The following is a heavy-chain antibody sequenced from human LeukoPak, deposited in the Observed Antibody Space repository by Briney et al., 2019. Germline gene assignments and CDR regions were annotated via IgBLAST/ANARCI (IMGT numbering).Heavy chain of an antibody. CDR1: GFTFSSYA. CDR2: ISYDGSNK. CDR3: ARIERFDLRNYRSFHYYGSGSSRSAFDY. Sequence: AGGSLRLTCAASGFTFSSYAIHWVRQAPGKGLEWVAVISYDGSNKYYADSVKGRFTISRDNSKNTLYLQMNSLRAEDTAVYYCARIERFDLRNYRSFHYYGSGSSRSAFDYWGQGTLVTVSS. V-gene: IGHV3-30*04. D-gene: IGHD3-10*01. J-gene: IGHJ4*02.